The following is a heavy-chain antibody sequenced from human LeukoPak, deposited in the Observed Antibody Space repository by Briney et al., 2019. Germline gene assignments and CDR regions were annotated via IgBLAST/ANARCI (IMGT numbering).Heavy chain of an antibody. D-gene: IGHD3-22*01. Sequence: GASVKVSCKASGYTFTSYYMHWVRQAPGQGLEWMGIINPSGGSTSYAQKFQGRVTMTRGMSTSTVYMELSSLRSGDTAVYYCARGAYYYDSSGYSFDYWGQGTLVTVSS. CDR2: INPSGGST. CDR1: GYTFTSYY. CDR3: ARGAYYYDSSGYSFDY. J-gene: IGHJ4*02. V-gene: IGHV1-46*01.